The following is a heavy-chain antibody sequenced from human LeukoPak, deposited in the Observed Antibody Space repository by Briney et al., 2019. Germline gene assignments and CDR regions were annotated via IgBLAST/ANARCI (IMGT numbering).Heavy chain of an antibody. J-gene: IGHJ4*02. V-gene: IGHV3-21*01. CDR1: GFTFSSYS. CDR2: ISSSSSYI. CDR3: ARVRRPNFYSSGFLDY. Sequence: KPGGSLRLSCAASGFTFSSYSMNWVRQAPGKGLEWVSSISSSSSYIYYADSVKGRFTISRDNAKNSLYLQMNSLRAEDTAVYYCARVRRPNFYSSGFLDYWGQGTLVTVSS. D-gene: IGHD6-19*01.